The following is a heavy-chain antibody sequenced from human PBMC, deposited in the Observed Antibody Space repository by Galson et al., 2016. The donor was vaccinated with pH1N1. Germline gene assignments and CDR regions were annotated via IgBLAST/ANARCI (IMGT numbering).Heavy chain of an antibody. CDR1: DFTFKDFG. V-gene: IGHV3-30*02. CDR2: IRYDGSEK. CDR3: ARELGGDSFDY. Sequence: SLRLSCAASDFTFKDFGMNWVRQAPSKGMDWVAFIRYDGSEKYYADSVKGRFTISRDDSKKTLSLQMNSLRVEDTAVYYCARELGGDSFDYWGQGTLVTVSS. J-gene: IGHJ4*02. D-gene: IGHD2-21*02.